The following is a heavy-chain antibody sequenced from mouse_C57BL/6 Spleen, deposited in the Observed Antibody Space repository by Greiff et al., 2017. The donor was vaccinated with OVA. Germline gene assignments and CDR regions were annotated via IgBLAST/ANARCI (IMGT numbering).Heavy chain of an antibody. D-gene: IGHD2-5*01. CDR3: ARSLGSNYAWFAY. CDR2: IYPGDGDT. V-gene: IGHV1-82*01. Sequence: QVQLQQSGPELVKPGASVKISCKASGYAFSSSWMNWVKQRPGKGLEWIGRIYPGDGDTNYNGKFKGKATLTADKSSSTAYMQLSSLTSEDSAVYFCARSLGSNYAWFAYWGQGTLVTVSA. J-gene: IGHJ3*01. CDR1: GYAFSSSW.